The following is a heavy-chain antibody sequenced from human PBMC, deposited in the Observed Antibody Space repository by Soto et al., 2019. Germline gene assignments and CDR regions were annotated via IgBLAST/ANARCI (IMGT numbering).Heavy chain of an antibody. Sequence: QLQLQESGPGLVKPSETLSLTCTVSGGSISSSSYYWGWIRQPPGKGLEWIGSIYYSGSTYYNPXLKSPCSLSVXXSXNXXSLKLSSVTAADTAVYYCARRGITMIVVTFDAFDIWGQGTMVTVSS. V-gene: IGHV4-39*01. CDR3: ARRGITMIVVTFDAFDI. CDR2: IYYSGST. CDR1: GGSISSSSYY. J-gene: IGHJ3*02. D-gene: IGHD3-22*01.